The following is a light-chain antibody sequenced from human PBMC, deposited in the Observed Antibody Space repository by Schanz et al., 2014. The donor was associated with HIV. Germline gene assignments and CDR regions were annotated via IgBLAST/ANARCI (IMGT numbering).Light chain of an antibody. CDR1: SSNIGAGYD. J-gene: IGLJ2*01. V-gene: IGLV1-40*01. Sequence: QSVLTQPPSLSGAPGQRISLSCNGSSSNIGAGYDVHWYQHFPGTAPRLLIFDNDNRPSGVPDRISGSKSGTSGSLAITGVQGGEEAEYYWQWFEKKMGGLVFGGGTKLTVL. CDR3: QWFEKKMGGLV. CDR2: DND.